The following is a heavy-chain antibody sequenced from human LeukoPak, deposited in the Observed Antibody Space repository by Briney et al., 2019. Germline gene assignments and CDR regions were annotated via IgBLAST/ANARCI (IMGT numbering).Heavy chain of an antibody. J-gene: IGHJ4*02. CDR1: GGTFSSYA. D-gene: IGHD3-3*01. CDR3: ARDGVEGLNYFDY. V-gene: IGHV1-69*05. CDR2: IIPIFGTA. Sequence: ASVKVSCKASGGTFSSYAISWVRQAPGQGLEWMGGIIPIFGTANYAQKFQGRVTITTDESTSTADMEPSSLRSEDTAVYYCARDGVEGLNYFDYWGQGTLVTVSS.